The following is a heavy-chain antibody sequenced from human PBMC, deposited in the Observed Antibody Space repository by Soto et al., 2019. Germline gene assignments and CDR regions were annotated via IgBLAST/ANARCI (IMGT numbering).Heavy chain of an antibody. D-gene: IGHD3-3*01. J-gene: IGHJ3*02. CDR2: INAGNGNT. Sequence: ASVKVSCKASGYTFTSYAMHWVRQAPGQRLEWMGWINAGNGNTKYSQKFQGRVTITRDTSASTAYMELSSLRSEDTAVYYCARDLFWSGYYPHHDAFDIWGQGTMVTVSS. CDR1: GYTFTSYA. CDR3: ARDLFWSGYYPHHDAFDI. V-gene: IGHV1-3*01.